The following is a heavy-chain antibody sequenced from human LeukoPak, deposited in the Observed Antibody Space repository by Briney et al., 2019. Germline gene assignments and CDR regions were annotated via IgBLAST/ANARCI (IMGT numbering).Heavy chain of an antibody. D-gene: IGHD4-17*01. CDR2: IYHSGST. V-gene: IGHV4-4*02. J-gene: IGHJ4*02. CDR1: GGSISSSNW. Sequence: PSETLSLTCAVSGGSISSSNWWSWVRQPPGKGLEWIGEIYHSGSTNYNPSLKSRVTISVDKSKNQFSLKLSSVTAADTAVYYCARGGPHGSEQDYGDYPFDYWGQGTLVTVSS. CDR3: ARGGPHGSEQDYGDYPFDY.